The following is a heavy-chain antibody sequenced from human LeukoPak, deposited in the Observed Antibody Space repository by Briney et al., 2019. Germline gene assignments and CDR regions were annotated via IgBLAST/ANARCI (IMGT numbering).Heavy chain of an antibody. CDR3: AKDRGSGRNHYYYYMDV. CDR1: GFTFDDYA. CDR2: ISWNSGSI. J-gene: IGHJ6*03. Sequence: GGSLRLSCAASGFTFDDYAMHWVRQAPGKGLEWVSGISWNSGSIGYADSVKGRFTISRDNAKNSLYLQMNSLRAEDMALYYCAKDRGSGRNHYYYYMDVWGKGTTVTVSS. D-gene: IGHD3-10*01. V-gene: IGHV3-9*03.